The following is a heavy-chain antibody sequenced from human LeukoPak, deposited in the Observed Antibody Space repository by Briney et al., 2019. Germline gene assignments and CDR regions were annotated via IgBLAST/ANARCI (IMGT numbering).Heavy chain of an antibody. CDR1: GGSFSGYY. V-gene: IGHV4-34*01. CDR2: INHSGST. J-gene: IGHJ6*02. D-gene: IGHD3-10*01. CDR3: ARAPRTGRYYYYGMDV. Sequence: PSETLSLTCAVYGGSFSGYYRSWIRQPPGKGLEWIGEINHSGSTNYNPSLKSRVTISVDTSKNQFSLKLSSVTAADTAVYYCARAPRTGRYYYYGMDVWGQGTTVTVSS.